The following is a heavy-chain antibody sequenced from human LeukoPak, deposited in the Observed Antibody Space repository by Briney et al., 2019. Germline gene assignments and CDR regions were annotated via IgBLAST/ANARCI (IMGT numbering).Heavy chain of an antibody. J-gene: IGHJ4*02. Sequence: GASVKVSCKASGYTFTSYGFSWVRQAPGQGLEWMGWISAYSGNTNYAQKVQGRVTMTTDTSTSTAYMELRSLRSDDTAVYYCARDTSAYPPYYWGQGTLVTVSS. CDR3: ARDTSAYPPYY. CDR1: GYTFTSYG. V-gene: IGHV1-18*01. D-gene: IGHD3-22*01. CDR2: ISAYSGNT.